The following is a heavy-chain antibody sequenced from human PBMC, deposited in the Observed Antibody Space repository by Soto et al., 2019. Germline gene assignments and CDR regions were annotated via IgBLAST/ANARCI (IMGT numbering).Heavy chain of an antibody. CDR1: EFTFSSYA. CDR2: ISGGGGTT. J-gene: IGHJ4*02. V-gene: IGHV3-23*01. Sequence: AGGSLRLSWAASEFTFSSYAMSWVRQAPGKGLEWVSTISGGGGTTYYADSVKGRFTISRDNSKKTPYLQMSSLRAEDTAVYYWSKGIQEWFSVYDYWGQGTRGHVSS. D-gene: IGHD5-18*01. CDR3: SKGIQEWFSVYDY.